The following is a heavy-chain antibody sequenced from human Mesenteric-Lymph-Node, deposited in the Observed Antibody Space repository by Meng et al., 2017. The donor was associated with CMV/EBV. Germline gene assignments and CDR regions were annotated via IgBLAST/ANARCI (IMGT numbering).Heavy chain of an antibody. V-gene: IGHV3-72*01. J-gene: IGHJ4*02. D-gene: IGHD2-15*01. CDR1: GFTFSDHY. Sequence: GGSLTLSCAASGFTFSDHYMDWVRQAPGKGLEWVGRIRNKANSYTTEYAASVRGRFTVSRDESKSSLYLLMNSLETEDTAVYYCARGFCGGPCYSGDYWGQGALVTVSS. CDR3: ARGFCGGPCYSGDY. CDR2: IRNKANSYTT.